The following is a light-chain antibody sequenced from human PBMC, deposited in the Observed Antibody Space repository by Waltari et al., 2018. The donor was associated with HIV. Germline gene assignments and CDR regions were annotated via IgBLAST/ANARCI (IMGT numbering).Light chain of an antibody. CDR1: QGVSVW. V-gene: IGKV1-12*01. CDR3: LQAHSFPLT. J-gene: IGKJ3*01. CDR2: KTS. Sequence: IQLTQSPSSVSASVGDRATIPCRASQGVSVWLDWYQRRPGKAPKLLIHKTSRLYSGVPSRFSGSGSGSEFTLTINNLQPEDLATYYCLQAHSFPLTFGPGTTVEI.